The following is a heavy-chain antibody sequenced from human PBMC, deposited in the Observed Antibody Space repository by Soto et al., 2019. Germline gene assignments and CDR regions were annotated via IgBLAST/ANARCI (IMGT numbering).Heavy chain of an antibody. Sequence: PSETLSLTCTVSGGSISSSDYYWGWIRQPPGKGLEWIGNIYYSGSASYNPSLKSRVTISVDTSKNQFSLKLSSVTAADTAVYYCARVGYGSGNFFPRANWFDPWGQGTLVTVSS. V-gene: IGHV4-39*01. CDR2: IYYSGSA. J-gene: IGHJ5*02. CDR3: ARVGYGSGNFFPRANWFDP. D-gene: IGHD3-10*01. CDR1: GGSISSSDYY.